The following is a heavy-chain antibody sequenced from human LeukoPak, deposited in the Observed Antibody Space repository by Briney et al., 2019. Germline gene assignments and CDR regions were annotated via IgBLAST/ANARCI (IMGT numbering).Heavy chain of an antibody. D-gene: IGHD2-2*01. CDR2: ICGSGGGT. Sequence: GGSLRLSCAASGFTFSSYAMSWVRQAPGKGLEWVSAICGSGGGTYYADSVKGRFTISRDNSKNTLYLQMNSLRADDTAVYYCAKEPVPAHNWFDPWGQGTLVTVSS. V-gene: IGHV3-23*01. J-gene: IGHJ5*02. CDR3: AKEPVPAHNWFDP. CDR1: GFTFSSYA.